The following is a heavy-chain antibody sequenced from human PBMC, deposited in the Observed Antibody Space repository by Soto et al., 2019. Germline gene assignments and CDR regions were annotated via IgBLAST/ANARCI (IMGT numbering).Heavy chain of an antibody. J-gene: IGHJ4*02. CDR3: ARDRPAYCGGDCYSYFDY. CDR2: TYYRSKWYN. D-gene: IGHD2-21*01. CDR1: GDSVSSNSAA. V-gene: IGHV6-1*01. Sequence: SQTLSLTCAISGDSVSSNSAAWNWIRQSPSRGLEWLGRTYYRSKWYNDYAVSVKSRITINPDTSKNQFSLQLNSVTPEDTAVYYCARDRPAYCGGDCYSYFDYWGQGTLVTVSS.